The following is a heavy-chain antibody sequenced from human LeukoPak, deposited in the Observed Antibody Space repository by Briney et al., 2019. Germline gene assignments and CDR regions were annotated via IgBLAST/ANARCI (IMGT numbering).Heavy chain of an antibody. CDR1: GYTFTGYY. J-gene: IGHJ6*03. Sequence: ASVRVSCKASGYTFTGYYLHWVRQAPGQGLEWMGRINPNSGATNYAQKFQGRVTMTRDTSISTAYMELSRLRSDDTAVYYCARAGYCSSTSCYGPNYYYHMDVWGKGTTVTVSS. D-gene: IGHD2-2*01. V-gene: IGHV1-2*06. CDR2: INPNSGAT. CDR3: ARAGYCSSTSCYGPNYYYHMDV.